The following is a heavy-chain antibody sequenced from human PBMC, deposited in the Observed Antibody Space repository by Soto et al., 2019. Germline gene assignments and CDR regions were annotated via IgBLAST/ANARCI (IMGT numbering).Heavy chain of an antibody. CDR1: GFSLTDYG. CDR3: ATKGERAVVLDYYYGMDV. J-gene: IGHJ6*02. D-gene: IGHD3-16*01. V-gene: IGHV3-30*03. CDR2: ISHDGRNE. Sequence: ESGGGVVQPGRSLRLSCAASGFSLTDYGMHWVRQAPGKGLQWVSFISHDGRNEYYADSVKGRFTISRDKSKNTLSLQMNSLRADDTAVYHCATKGERAVVLDYYYGMDVWGQGTMVTVSS.